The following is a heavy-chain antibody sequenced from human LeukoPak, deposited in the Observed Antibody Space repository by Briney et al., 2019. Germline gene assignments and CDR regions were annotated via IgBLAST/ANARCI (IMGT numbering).Heavy chain of an antibody. CDR3: ARVVWFGTRFDY. V-gene: IGHV4-34*01. J-gene: IGHJ4*02. Sequence: SETLSLTCAVYGGFFSGYYWSWIRQPPGKGLEWIGEINHSGSTNYNPSLKSRVTISVDTSKNQFSLKLSSVTAANTAVYYCARVVWFGTRFDYWGQGTLVTVSS. CDR2: INHSGST. D-gene: IGHD3-10*01. CDR1: GGFFSGYY.